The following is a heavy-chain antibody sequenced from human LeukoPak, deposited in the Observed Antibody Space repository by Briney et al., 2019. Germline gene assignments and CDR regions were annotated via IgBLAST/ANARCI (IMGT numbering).Heavy chain of an antibody. CDR2: TYYRSKWYN. J-gene: IGHJ4*02. Sequence: SQTLSLTCAISGDSVSSNSAAWNWIRQSPSRGLEWLGRTYYRSKWYNDYAVSVKSRITINPDTSKNQFSLQLNSVTPEDTAVYYCGRDYYDSSGYYVKVFDYWGQGTLVTVSS. V-gene: IGHV6-1*01. CDR3: GRDYYDSSGYYVKVFDY. D-gene: IGHD3-22*01. CDR1: GDSVSSNSAA.